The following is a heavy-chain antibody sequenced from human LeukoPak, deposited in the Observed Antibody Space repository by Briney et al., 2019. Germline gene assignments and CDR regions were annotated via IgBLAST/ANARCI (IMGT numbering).Heavy chain of an antibody. J-gene: IGHJ6*02. CDR2: IHYSGST. Sequence: SETLSLTCTVSGGSISSYYWSWIRQPPGKGLEWIGYIHYSGSTNYNPSLKSRVTISVDTSKNQFSLKLSSVTAADTAVYYCARVYYDFWSGYNYYYYGMDVWGQGTTVTVSS. D-gene: IGHD3-3*01. CDR1: GGSISSYY. CDR3: ARVYYDFWSGYNYYYYGMDV. V-gene: IGHV4-59*01.